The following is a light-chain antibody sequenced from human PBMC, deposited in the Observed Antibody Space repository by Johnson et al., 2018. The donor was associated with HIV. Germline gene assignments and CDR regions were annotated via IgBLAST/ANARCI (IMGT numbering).Light chain of an antibody. CDR2: ENN. CDR1: SSNVGNNY. V-gene: IGLV1-51*02. CDR3: GTWDSSLSAYV. Sequence: QSVLTQPPSVSAAPGQKVTIYCSGSSSNVGNNYVSWYQQLPGTAPKLLIYENNKRPSGIPDRFSGSKSGTSATLGITGLQTGDEADYYCGTWDSSLSAYVFGPGTKVTVL. J-gene: IGLJ1*01.